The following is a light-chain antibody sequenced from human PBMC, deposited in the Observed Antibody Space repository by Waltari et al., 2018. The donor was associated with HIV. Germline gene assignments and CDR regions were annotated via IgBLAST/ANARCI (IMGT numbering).Light chain of an antibody. CDR2: QDT. CDR3: QASDTWTV. J-gene: IGLJ2*01. Sequence: SYELTQPPSVSVSPGQTASITCSGDKLGDKYVSWYQQRPGQSPVLLIYQDTKRPSGIPERFSGSNSGNTATLTIIGAQAMDESDYYCQASDTWTVFGGGTKLTVL. CDR1: KLGDKY. V-gene: IGLV3-1*01.